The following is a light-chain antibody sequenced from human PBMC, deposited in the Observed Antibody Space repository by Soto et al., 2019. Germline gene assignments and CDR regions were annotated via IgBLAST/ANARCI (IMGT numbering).Light chain of an antibody. CDR3: NSYTSSSTRV. CDR1: SSDVGGYNY. Sequence: QPASVSGSPGQSITISCTGTSSDVGGYNYVSWYQQHPGKAPKLMIYEVSNRPSGVSNRFSGSKSGNTASLTISGLQAEDEADYYCNSYTSSSTRVFGGGTKLTVL. J-gene: IGLJ2*01. V-gene: IGLV2-14*01. CDR2: EVS.